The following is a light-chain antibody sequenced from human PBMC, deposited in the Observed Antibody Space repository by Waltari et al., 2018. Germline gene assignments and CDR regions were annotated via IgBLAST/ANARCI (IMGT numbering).Light chain of an antibody. V-gene: IGKV3-20*01. Sequence: VLTESPGTLSVSPGERATLACRAVQSVSSNYLALYQQKPGQAPSLLIYGATSRATGIPDRFSGSGSGTDFTLTISSLESEDFAVYYCQQYGTSPTFGGGTNVEIK. CDR2: GAT. J-gene: IGKJ4*01. CDR1: QSVSSNY. CDR3: QQYGTSPT.